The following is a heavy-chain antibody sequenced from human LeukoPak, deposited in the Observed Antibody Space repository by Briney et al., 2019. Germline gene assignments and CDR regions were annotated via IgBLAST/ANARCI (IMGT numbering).Heavy chain of an antibody. Sequence: ASVKVSCKASGGTFSSYAISWVRQAPGKGLEWMGGFDPEDGETIYAQKFQGRVTMTEDTSTDTAYMELSSLRSEDTAVYYCALKPYDFWSGYYMDYWGQGTLVTVSS. CDR3: ALKPYDFWSGYYMDY. V-gene: IGHV1-24*01. CDR1: GGTFSSYA. CDR2: FDPEDGET. J-gene: IGHJ4*02. D-gene: IGHD3-3*01.